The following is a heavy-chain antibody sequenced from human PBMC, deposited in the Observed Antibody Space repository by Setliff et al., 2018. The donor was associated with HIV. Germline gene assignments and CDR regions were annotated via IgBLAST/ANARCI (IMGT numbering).Heavy chain of an antibody. CDR2: IYPDDSDT. J-gene: IGHJ3*01. D-gene: IGHD3-10*01. CDR3: ARPQYHQSSDAYDP. Sequence: PGESLKISCTGSGYRFTNYWIAWVRQVPGKGLEWMGIIYPDDSDTRYNPSFQGQVIISVDKSINTAYLQWSSLKASDTAMYYCARPQYHQSSDAYDPWGQGTMVTVSS. V-gene: IGHV5-51*01. CDR1: GYRFTNYW.